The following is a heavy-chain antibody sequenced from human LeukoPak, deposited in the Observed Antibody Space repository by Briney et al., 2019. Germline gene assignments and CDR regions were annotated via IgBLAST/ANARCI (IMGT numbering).Heavy chain of an antibody. V-gene: IGHV1-69*01. CDR1: GGTFSSYA. D-gene: IGHD6-19*01. CDR2: IIPIFGTA. J-gene: IGHJ4*02. Sequence: ASVKVSCKASGGTFSSYAISWVRQAPGQGLEWMGGIIPIFGTANYAQKFQGRVTITADESTSTAYMELSSLRSEDTAVYYCATFSSGWYGFDYWGQGTLVTVSS. CDR3: ATFSSGWYGFDY.